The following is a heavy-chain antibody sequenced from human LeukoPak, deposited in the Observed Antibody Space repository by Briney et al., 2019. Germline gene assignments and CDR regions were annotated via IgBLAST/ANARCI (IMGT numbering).Heavy chain of an antibody. CDR2: ISNSGGT. CDR1: DGSTTDYY. D-gene: IGHD6-19*01. CDR3: AKTSGWYFDH. Sequence: PSQTLSPTCTLSDGSTTDYYSGGVWPPPGRGGEWVGYISNSGGTNNNPCLKSGVTISVDTPKSQFSLRLSSVTAADTAVYYCAKTSGWYFDHWGQGTLVTVSP. V-gene: IGHV4-59*08. J-gene: IGHJ4*02.